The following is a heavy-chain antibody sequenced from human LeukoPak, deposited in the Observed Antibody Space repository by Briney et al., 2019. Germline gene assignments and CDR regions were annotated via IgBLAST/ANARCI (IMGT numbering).Heavy chain of an antibody. CDR3: AGSISGDYVKGYYYYMDV. Sequence: GESLKISCKGSGYSFTSYWIGWVRQMPGKGLEWMGIIYPGDSDTRYSPSFQGQVTISADKSISTAYLQWSSLKASDTAMYYCAGSISGDYVKGYYYYMDVWGKGTTVTVSS. CDR2: IYPGDSDT. J-gene: IGHJ6*03. CDR1: GYSFTSYW. D-gene: IGHD4-17*01. V-gene: IGHV5-51*01.